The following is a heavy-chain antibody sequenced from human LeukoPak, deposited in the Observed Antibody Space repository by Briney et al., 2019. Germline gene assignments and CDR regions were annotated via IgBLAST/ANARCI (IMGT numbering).Heavy chain of an antibody. CDR3: ATGFTWSLAP. CDR1: GFTFSRFP. J-gene: IGHJ4*01. D-gene: IGHD2-8*02. V-gene: IGHV3-30*04. Sequence: PGGSLRLSCAASGFTFSRFPMDWDRQAPGKGREWVAAISNDGSTTYDAASVKGRFTISRDKSKNTLYVQMKSLRPEDTAPCYCATGFTWSLAPWGQGTVVAVSS. CDR2: ISNDGSTT.